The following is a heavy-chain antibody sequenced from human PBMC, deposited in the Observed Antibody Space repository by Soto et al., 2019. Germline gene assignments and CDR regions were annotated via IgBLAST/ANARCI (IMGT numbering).Heavy chain of an antibody. J-gene: IGHJ6*03. CDR1: GFTFEDYA. CDR3: AKDWASSSPYHMEV. D-gene: IGHD2-2*01. CDR2: ISWNSGSI. V-gene: IGHV3-9*01. Sequence: EVHLVESGGGLVQPGRSLRLSCAASGFTFEDYAMHWVRQVPGKGLEWVAFISWNSGSIFYGDAVKGRFSVSRDNARNSLYLHMNGLREEDSALYYCAKDWASSSPYHMEVWGKGTTVTVSS.